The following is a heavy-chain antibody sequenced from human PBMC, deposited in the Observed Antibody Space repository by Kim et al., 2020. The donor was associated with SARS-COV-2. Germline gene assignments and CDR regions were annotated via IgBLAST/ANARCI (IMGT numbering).Heavy chain of an antibody. J-gene: IGHJ5*02. CDR1: GFSFSSYA. Sequence: GGSLRLSCATSGFSFSSYAMSWVRQAPGKGLEWVSSIGGSGGSTYYAESVKGRFNISRDNSKNTLYLQMSSLRAEDTAIYYCAKDMWRVPSFNSFDPWG. CDR2: IGGSGGST. CDR3: AKDMWRVPSFNSFDP. V-gene: IGHV3-23*01. D-gene: IGHD6-19*01.